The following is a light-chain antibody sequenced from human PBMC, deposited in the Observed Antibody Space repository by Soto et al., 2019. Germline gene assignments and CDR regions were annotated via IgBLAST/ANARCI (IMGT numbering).Light chain of an antibody. CDR3: AAWDDSLKVV. CDR2: SNN. Sequence: QSVLTQPPSASGTPGQRVTISCSGSSSNIGSNTVNSYQQLPGTAPKLLIYSNNQRPSGVPDRFSGSKSGTSASLAISGLQAEDEADYYCAAWDDSLKVVFGGGTKLTVL. J-gene: IGLJ2*01. CDR1: SSNIGSNT. V-gene: IGLV1-44*01.